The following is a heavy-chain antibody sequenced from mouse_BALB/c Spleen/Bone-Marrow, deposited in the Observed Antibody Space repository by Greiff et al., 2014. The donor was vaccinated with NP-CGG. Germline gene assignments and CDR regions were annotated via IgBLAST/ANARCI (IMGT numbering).Heavy chain of an antibody. Sequence: EVQVVESGGRLVKPGGSLKLSCAASGFSFSDHYMYWVRQTPEKRLEWVATISDGGGHTYYSDSVKGRFTISRDNAKNNLYLQVSSLKSEDTAMYHCARDGDYRYAWFSYWGQGTPVTVSA. D-gene: IGHD2-14*01. CDR1: GFSFSDHY. J-gene: IGHJ3*01. CDR3: ARDGDYRYAWFSY. V-gene: IGHV5-4*02. CDR2: ISDGGGHT.